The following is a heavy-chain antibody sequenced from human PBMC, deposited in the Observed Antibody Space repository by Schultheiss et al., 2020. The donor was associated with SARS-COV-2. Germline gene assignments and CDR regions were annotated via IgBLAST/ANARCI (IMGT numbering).Heavy chain of an antibody. CDR1: GGSISSYY. CDR2: IYTSGST. V-gene: IGHV4-4*07. J-gene: IGHJ2*01. D-gene: IGHD2-15*01. CDR3: ARDTYCSAGSCFDWYFDV. Sequence: SETLSLTCTVSGGSISSYYWSWIRQPAGKGLEWIGRIYTSGSTNYNPSLKSRVTMSVDTSKNQFSLKLSSVTAADTAVYYCARDTYCSAGSCFDWYFDVWGRGTLVTVSS.